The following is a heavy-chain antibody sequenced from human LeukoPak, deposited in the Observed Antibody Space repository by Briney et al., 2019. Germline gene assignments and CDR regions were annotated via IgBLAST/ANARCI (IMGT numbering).Heavy chain of an antibody. D-gene: IGHD3-16*01. CDR1: GGSISSGDYY. V-gene: IGHV4-31*03. J-gene: IGHJ4*02. Sequence: PSQTLSLTCTVSGGSISSGDYYWTWIRQHPGKGLEWIGYIYNSGTTYYNPSLESRVTISGDTSKNQFSLKLSSVTAADTAAYYCARTAGWSYGFDYWGQGTLVTVSS. CDR2: IYNSGTT. CDR3: ARTAGWSYGFDY.